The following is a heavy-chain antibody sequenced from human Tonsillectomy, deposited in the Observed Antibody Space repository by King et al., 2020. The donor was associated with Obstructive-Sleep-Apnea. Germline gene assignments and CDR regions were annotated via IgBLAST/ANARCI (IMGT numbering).Heavy chain of an antibody. CDR1: GGSISTSYY. D-gene: IGHD2-21*01. CDR2: IYYSGST. CDR3: ARGRSLGEETDY. J-gene: IGHJ4*02. Sequence: LQLQESGPGLVKPSETLSLSCTVYGGSISTSYYWTWIRQTPGKGLEWIGSIYYSGSTYYNPSLKSRVTISVDTSKNRFSLKLSSVTGADTAIYYCARGRSLGEETDYWGQGTLVTVSS. V-gene: IGHV4-39*07.